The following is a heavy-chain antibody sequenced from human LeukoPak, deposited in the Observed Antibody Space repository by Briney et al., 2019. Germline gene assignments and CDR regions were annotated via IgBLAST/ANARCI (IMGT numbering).Heavy chain of an antibody. Sequence: ASVKVPCKASGYTFTGYYMHWVRQAPGQGLEWMGRINPNSGGTNYAQKFRGRVTMTRDTSISTAYMELSRLRSDDTAVYYCARGTYYYDSSGYYSLEYWGQGTLVTVSS. CDR2: INPNSGGT. D-gene: IGHD3-22*01. J-gene: IGHJ4*02. V-gene: IGHV1-2*06. CDR3: ARGTYYYDSSGYYSLEY. CDR1: GYTFTGYY.